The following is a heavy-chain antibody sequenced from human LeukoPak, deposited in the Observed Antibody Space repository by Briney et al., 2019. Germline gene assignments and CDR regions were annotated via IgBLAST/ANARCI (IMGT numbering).Heavy chain of an antibody. V-gene: IGHV4-34*01. D-gene: IGHD2-15*01. J-gene: IGHJ4*02. CDR2: INHSGST. Sequence: SETLSLTCAVYGGSFSGYYWSWIRQPPGKVLEWIGEINHSGSTNYNPSLKSRVTISVDTSKNQFSLKLSSVTAADTAVYYCASRYCSGGSCAFDYWGQGTLVTVSS. CDR3: ASRYCSGGSCAFDY. CDR1: GGSFSGYY.